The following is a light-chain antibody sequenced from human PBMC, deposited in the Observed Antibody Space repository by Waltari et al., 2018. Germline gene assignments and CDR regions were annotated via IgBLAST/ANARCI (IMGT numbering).Light chain of an antibody. V-gene: IGLV1-40*01. CDR2: RDT. CDR1: YSNTDAGYS. J-gene: IGLJ3*02. Sequence: VLPQPPSVYAAPGQRVTISSTGSYSNTDAGYSVPRYQQFPETAPKLLIYRDTYRASGVPDRFSASRSGASASLAITGLQPEDETDYYCLSYDPNLNSWVFGGGTKLTVL. CDR3: LSYDPNLNSWV.